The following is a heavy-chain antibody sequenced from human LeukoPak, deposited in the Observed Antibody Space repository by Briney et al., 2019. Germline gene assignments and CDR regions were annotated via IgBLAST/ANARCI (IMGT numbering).Heavy chain of an antibody. CDR3: ASQYGGSGVRWYFDL. CDR2: IIPIFGTA. Sequence: KISCKGSGYSFTSYWIGWVRQAPGQGLEWMGGIIPIFGTANYAQKFQGRVTITADESTSTAYMELSSLRSEDTAVYYCASQYGGSGVRWYFDLWGRGTLVTVSS. D-gene: IGHD3-10*01. V-gene: IGHV1-69*01. J-gene: IGHJ2*01. CDR1: GYSFTSYW.